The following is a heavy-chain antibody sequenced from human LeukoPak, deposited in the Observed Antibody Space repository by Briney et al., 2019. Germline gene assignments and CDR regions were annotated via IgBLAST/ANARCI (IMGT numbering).Heavy chain of an antibody. CDR1: GFTFSNYA. CDR3: VRRGTNLYFDF. D-gene: IGHD1-14*01. V-gene: IGHV3-23*01. Sequence: GGSLRLSCVASGFTFSNYAMIWVRQAPGKGPQWVSVISAGGVSLFSGSGSAAYYADSVGGRFTISRDNSKNTLFLQMNSLRAEDTALYYCVRRGTNLYFDFWGRGTLVTVSS. CDR2: ISAGGVSLFSGSGSAA. J-gene: IGHJ2*01.